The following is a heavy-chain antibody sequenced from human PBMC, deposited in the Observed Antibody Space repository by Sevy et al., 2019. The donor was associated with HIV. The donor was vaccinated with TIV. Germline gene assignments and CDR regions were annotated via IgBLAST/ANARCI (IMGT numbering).Heavy chain of an antibody. CDR1: GGSISNYY. CDR3: ARKVNYYYRVDY. V-gene: IGHV4-59*12. J-gene: IGHJ4*02. D-gene: IGHD3-22*01. CDR2: TSYSGST. Sequence: SETLSLTCTVSGGSISNYYWSWIRQPPGKGLEYIGYTSYSGSTNYNPSLKSRVTMSVDTSKNQFSLKLSSMSAADTAVYYCARKVNYYYRVDYWGQGTLVTVSS.